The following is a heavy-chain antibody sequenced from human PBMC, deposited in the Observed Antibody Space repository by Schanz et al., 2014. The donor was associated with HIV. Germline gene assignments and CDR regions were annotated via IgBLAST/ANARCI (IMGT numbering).Heavy chain of an antibody. CDR3: ARPRAISGVASGLDS. D-gene: IGHD3-3*01. Sequence: VQLVQSGAEVRKPGASVKVSCKEVGNTFPNYNIHWVRQGPGQGLEWMGIINPSGIVTNLAQKFQGRLTMTRDRSTSTIYMELRSLTSEDTAVYYCARPRAISGVASGLDSWGQGTLVIVSS. CDR2: INPSGIVT. V-gene: IGHV1-46*01. CDR1: GNTFPNYN. J-gene: IGHJ4*02.